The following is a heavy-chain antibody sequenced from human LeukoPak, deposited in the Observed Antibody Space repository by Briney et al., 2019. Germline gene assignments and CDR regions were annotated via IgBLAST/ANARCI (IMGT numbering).Heavy chain of an antibody. V-gene: IGHV3-43*02. CDR2: ITGDGGAT. CDR1: GFNFGDYA. CDR3: AKDRSCSRGSCSSPLDY. Sequence: SGGSLRLSCAASGFNFGDYAMRCVRQAPGKGLEWVSLITGDGGATSHADSVKGRFTISRDNSRNSLYLQMNSLRTEDTAFYYCAKDRSCSRGSCSSPLDYWGQGTLVTVSP. D-gene: IGHD2-15*01. J-gene: IGHJ4*02.